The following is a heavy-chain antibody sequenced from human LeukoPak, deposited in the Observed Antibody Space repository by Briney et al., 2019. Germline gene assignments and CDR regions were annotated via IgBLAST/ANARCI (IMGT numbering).Heavy chain of an antibody. Sequence: GGSLRLSCAASGFTFSTYAVNWVRQAPGKGLEWVSTISGSGDSTYYADSVKGRFTISRDNSKNTLYLQMNSLRAEDTAVYYCAKQDYYDSIDYWGQGTLVTVSS. J-gene: IGHJ4*02. CDR1: GFTFSTYA. CDR2: ISGSGDST. D-gene: IGHD3-22*01. V-gene: IGHV3-23*01. CDR3: AKQDYYDSIDY.